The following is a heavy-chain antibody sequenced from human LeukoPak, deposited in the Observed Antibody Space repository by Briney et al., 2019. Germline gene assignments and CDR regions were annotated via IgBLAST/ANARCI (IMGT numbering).Heavy chain of an antibody. CDR3: ARHKDYYYSYMDV. V-gene: IGHV4-34*01. Sequence: SETLSLTCAVYGGSFSGYYWGWIRQPPGKGLEWIGTIYYSGSTHYNPSLTSRVTISVDTSKNQFSLKLSSVTAADTAVYYCARHKDYYYSYMDVWGKGTTVTVSS. CDR1: GGSFSGYY. J-gene: IGHJ6*03. CDR2: IYYSGST.